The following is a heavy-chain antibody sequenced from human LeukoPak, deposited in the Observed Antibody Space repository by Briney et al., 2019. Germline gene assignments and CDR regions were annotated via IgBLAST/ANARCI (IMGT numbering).Heavy chain of an antibody. D-gene: IGHD3-10*01. CDR2: IIPIFGTA. V-gene: IGHV1-69*13. Sequence: SVNLSCKASVGTFSIYAISWVRQAPGQGLEWMGGIIPIFGTANYAQKFQGRVTITADESTSTAYMELSSLRSEDTAVYYCASGYYGSGSYSPYYYYYMDVWGKGTTVTISS. CDR3: ASGYYGSGSYSPYYYYYMDV. CDR1: VGTFSIYA. J-gene: IGHJ6*03.